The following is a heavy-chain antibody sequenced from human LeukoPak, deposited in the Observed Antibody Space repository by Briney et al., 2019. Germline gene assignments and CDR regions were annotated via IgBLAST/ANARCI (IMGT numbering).Heavy chain of an antibody. V-gene: IGHV3-48*04. CDR3: AKGGCSGGSCYRAAYYFDY. D-gene: IGHD2-15*01. CDR1: GFTFNNYA. Sequence: GGSLRLSCAASGFTFNNYAMSWVRQAPGKGLEWVSYISSSGSTIYYADSVKDRFTISRDNAKNSLYLQMNSLRAEDTAVYYCAKGGCSGGSCYRAAYYFDYWGQGTLVTVSS. CDR2: ISSSGSTI. J-gene: IGHJ4*02.